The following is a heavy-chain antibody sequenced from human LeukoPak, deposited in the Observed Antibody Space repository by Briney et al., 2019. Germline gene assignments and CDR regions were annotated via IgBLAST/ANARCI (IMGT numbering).Heavy chain of an antibody. V-gene: IGHV1-2*04. D-gene: IGHD3-10*01. CDR1: GYTFTGYY. CDR3: ARVAGGIYGSGSYLDY. Sequence: ASVKVSCKASGYTFTGYYMHWVRQAPGRGLEWMGWINPNSGGTNYAQKFQGWVTMTRDTSISTAYMELSRLRSDDTAVYYCARVAGGIYGSGSYLDYWGQGTLVTVSS. CDR2: INPNSGGT. J-gene: IGHJ4*02.